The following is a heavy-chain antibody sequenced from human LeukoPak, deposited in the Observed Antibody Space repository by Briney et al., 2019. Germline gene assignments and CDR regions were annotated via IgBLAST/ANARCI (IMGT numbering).Heavy chain of an antibody. CDR1: GFTVSGNY. CDR3: ASPAGYSSGSVDAFDV. CDR2: IYSGGST. Sequence: GGSLRLSCAASGFTVSGNYMSWVRQAPGKGLEWVSLIYSGGSTYYTDSVKGRFTVSRDSSKNTLYLQMSSLRAEDTAVYYCASPAGYSSGSVDAFDVWGQGTMVTVSS. V-gene: IGHV3-53*01. J-gene: IGHJ3*01. D-gene: IGHD6-25*01.